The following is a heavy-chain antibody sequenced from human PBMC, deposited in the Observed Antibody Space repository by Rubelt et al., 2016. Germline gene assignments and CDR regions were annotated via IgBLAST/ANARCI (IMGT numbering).Heavy chain of an antibody. D-gene: IGHD2-2*01. Sequence: TFSSYAMYWVRQAPGKGLEWMAVISYDGSHKYYADSVKGRFTISRDNAKNSLYLQMNSLRAEDTAVYYCARADIVVVPAAMSPVYYYGMDVWGQGTTVTVSS. CDR3: ARADIVVVPAAMSPVYYYGMDV. J-gene: IGHJ6*02. CDR1: TFSSYA. V-gene: IGHV3-30*04. CDR2: ISYDGSHK.